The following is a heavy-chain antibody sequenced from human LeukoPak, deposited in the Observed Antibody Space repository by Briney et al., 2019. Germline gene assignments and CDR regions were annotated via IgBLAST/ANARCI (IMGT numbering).Heavy chain of an antibody. D-gene: IGHD3-22*01. V-gene: IGHV3-20*04. CDR2: MNWYGDST. Sequence: GGSLRLSCAPSVFTLYVYSVSWVREAPGQAGKWFSGMNWYGDSTGYADSVKGRFTISRDNAKNSLYLQMNSLRAGDTTLYYFPRERRYYYDSNPEYLDYGRQGPVVSVSS. CDR3: PRERRYYYDSNPEYLDY. CDR1: VFTLYVYS. J-gene: IGHJ4*02.